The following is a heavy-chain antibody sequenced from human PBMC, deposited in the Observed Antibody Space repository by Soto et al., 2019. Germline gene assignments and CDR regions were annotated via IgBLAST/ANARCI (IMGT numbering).Heavy chain of an antibody. V-gene: IGHV3-23*01. J-gene: IGHJ4*02. D-gene: IGHD2-15*01. Sequence: EVQLLESGGGLVQPGGSLRLSCAASGFTFSSYAMSWVRQAPGKGLEWVSAISGSGGSTYYADSVKGRFTISRDNSKNTLYLEMNSLRAEDPAVYYCAKGGRGYCSGGSCYHFDYWGQRTLVTVSS. CDR2: ISGSGGST. CDR3: AKGGRGYCSGGSCYHFDY. CDR1: GFTFSSYA.